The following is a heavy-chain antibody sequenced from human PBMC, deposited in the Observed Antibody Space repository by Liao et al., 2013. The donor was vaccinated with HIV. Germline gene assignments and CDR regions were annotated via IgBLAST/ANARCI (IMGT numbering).Heavy chain of an antibody. Sequence: QVQLQESGPGLVKPSQTLSLTCTVSGGSISSGDYYWSWIRQPPGKGLEWIGEINHSGSTNYNPSLKSRVTTSVDTSKNQFSLKLSSVTAADTAVYYCARSFSGSKIDYWGQGTLVTVSS. CDR1: GGSISSGDYY. D-gene: IGHD1-26*01. J-gene: IGHJ4*02. CDR3: ARSFSGSKIDY. CDR2: INHSGST. V-gene: IGHV4-30-4*08.